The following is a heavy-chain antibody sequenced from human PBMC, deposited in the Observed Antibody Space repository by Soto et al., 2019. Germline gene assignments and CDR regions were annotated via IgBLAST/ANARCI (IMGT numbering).Heavy chain of an antibody. CDR2: IYYSGST. CDR1: GGSISSSSYY. Sequence: SETLSLTCTVSGGSISSSSYYWGWIRQPPGKGLEWIGSIYYSGSTYYNPSLKSRVTISVDTSKNQFSLKLSSVTAADTAVYYCARLASAFGVVMSADYWGQGTLVTVSS. J-gene: IGHJ4*02. V-gene: IGHV4-39*01. CDR3: ARLASAFGVVMSADY. D-gene: IGHD3-3*01.